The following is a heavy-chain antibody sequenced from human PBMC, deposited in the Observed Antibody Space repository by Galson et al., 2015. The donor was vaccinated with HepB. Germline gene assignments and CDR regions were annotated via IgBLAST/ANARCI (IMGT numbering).Heavy chain of an antibody. CDR2: ISYDGSNK. CDR1: GFTFSSYG. J-gene: IGHJ4*02. CDR3: AKEYRRILWD. D-gene: IGHD2/OR15-2a*01. V-gene: IGHV3-30*18. Sequence: SLRLSCAASGFTFSSYGMHWVRQAPGKGLEWVAVISYDGSNKYYADSVKGRFTISRDNSKNTLYLQMNSLRAEDTAVYYCAKEYRRILWDWGQGTLVTVSS.